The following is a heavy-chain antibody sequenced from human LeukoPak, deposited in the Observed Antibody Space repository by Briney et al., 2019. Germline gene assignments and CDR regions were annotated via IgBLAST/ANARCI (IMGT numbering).Heavy chain of an antibody. Sequence: PSETLSLTCTGSGGSISNYYWVWIRQPPGKGLEWIGYIYDTGSTKYNPSLKSRLTISLHTSRNQFSLNLSSLTAADTAIYYCARVRNYPDAFDIWGQGRMVTVSS. CDR1: GGSISNYY. CDR2: IYDTGST. D-gene: IGHD5-24*01. V-gene: IGHV4-59*01. J-gene: IGHJ3*02. CDR3: ARVRNYPDAFDI.